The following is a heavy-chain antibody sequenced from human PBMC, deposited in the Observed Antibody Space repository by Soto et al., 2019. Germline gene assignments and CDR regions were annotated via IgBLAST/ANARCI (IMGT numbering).Heavy chain of an antibody. Sequence: QVQLVQSGAEVKKPGASVKVSCKASGYTFTGYYMYWVRQAPGQGLEWMGWINPDSGGTNYAQNCQGRVTTTRDTPISTAYMELTRLTSDDTAVYYCARPYCGTNSCHGWFAPWGQGTLVTVSS. CDR2: INPDSGGT. D-gene: IGHD2-2*01. CDR3: ARPYCGTNSCHGWFAP. J-gene: IGHJ5*02. V-gene: IGHV1-2*02. CDR1: GYTFTGYY.